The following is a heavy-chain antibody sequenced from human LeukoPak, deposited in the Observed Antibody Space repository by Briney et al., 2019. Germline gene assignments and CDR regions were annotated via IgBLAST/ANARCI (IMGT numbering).Heavy chain of an antibody. V-gene: IGHV4-4*07. J-gene: IGHJ5*02. CDR1: NDSISSYY. CDR2: IYTSGSI. D-gene: IGHD3-10*01. Sequence: SGTLSLTCTVSNDSISSYYWSWIRQPAGKGLEWIGRIYTSGSINYNPSLKSRVTVSVDTSKKQFTLKLSSVTAADTAVYYCARGFTMVRGPYGWFDPWGQGALVTVSS. CDR3: ARGFTMVRGPYGWFDP.